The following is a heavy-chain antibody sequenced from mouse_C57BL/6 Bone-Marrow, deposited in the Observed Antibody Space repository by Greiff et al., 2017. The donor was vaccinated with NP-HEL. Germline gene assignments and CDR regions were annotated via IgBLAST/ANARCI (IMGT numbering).Heavy chain of an antibody. D-gene: IGHD1-1*01. CDR1: GYAFSSSW. CDR2: IYPGDGDT. J-gene: IGHJ2*01. V-gene: IGHV1-82*01. CDR3: ANYGSLYYFDY. Sequence: QVQLQQSGPELVKPGASVKISCKASGYAFSSSWMNWVKQRPGKGLEWIGRIYPGDGDTNYNGKFKGKATLTADKSSSTAYMQLSSLTSEDSAVYFCANYGSLYYFDYWGQGTTLTVSS.